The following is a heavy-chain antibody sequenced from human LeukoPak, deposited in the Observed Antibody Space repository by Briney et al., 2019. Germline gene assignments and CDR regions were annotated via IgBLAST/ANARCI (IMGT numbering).Heavy chain of an antibody. J-gene: IGHJ4*02. CDR1: GGSISSYY. CDR2: IYTSGST. V-gene: IGHV4-4*07. Sequence: PSETLSLTCTVSGGSISSYYWSWIRQPAGKGLEWIGRIYTSGSTNYNPSLKSRVTMSVDTSKNQFPLKLSSVTAADTAVYYCASSTGIAAAGTFDYWGQGTLVTVSS. D-gene: IGHD6-13*01. CDR3: ASSTGIAAAGTFDY.